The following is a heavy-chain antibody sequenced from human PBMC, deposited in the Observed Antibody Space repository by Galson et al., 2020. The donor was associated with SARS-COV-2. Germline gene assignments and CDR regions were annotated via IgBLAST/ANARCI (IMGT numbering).Heavy chain of an antibody. CDR1: GFTFSSYS. D-gene: IGHD3-10*01. CDR3: ARDYYGSGSYFYY. CDR2: ISSSSSYI. V-gene: IGHV3-21*01. Sequence: ESLKISCAASGFTFSSYSMNWVRQAPGKGLEWVSSISSSSSYIYYADSVKGRFTISRDNAKNSLYLQMNSLRAEDTAVYYCARDYYGSGSYFYYWGQGTLVTVSS. J-gene: IGHJ4*02.